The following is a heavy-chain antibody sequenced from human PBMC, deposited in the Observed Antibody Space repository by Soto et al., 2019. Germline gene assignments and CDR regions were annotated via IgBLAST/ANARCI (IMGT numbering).Heavy chain of an antibody. CDR3: AREGIYGYFY. CDR2: IYYSGIT. V-gene: IGHV4-59*01. CDR1: GGSISSYY. D-gene: IGHD5-18*01. Sequence: SETLSLTCTVSGGSISSYYWSWIRQSPGKGLEWIGYIYYSGITNYNPSLKSRATISVDTSKNQFSLKLRSVTAADTAVYYCAREGIYGYFYWGLGTLVTVSS. J-gene: IGHJ4*02.